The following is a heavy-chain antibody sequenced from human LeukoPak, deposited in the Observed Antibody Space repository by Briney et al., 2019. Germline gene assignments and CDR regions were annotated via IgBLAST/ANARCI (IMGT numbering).Heavy chain of an antibody. V-gene: IGHV4-39*07. J-gene: IGHJ4*02. Sequence: SETLSLTCAVSDDSISNNRYFWAWIRQPPGKDLEWIGSINYSGRTYYNPSLRSRLTMSVDTAKRQFSLRLTSVTAADTAVYYCARAPTINRDYFGYWGQGTLVTVSS. CDR3: ARAPTINRDYFGY. CDR2: INYSGRT. D-gene: IGHD1-14*01. CDR1: DDSISNNRYF.